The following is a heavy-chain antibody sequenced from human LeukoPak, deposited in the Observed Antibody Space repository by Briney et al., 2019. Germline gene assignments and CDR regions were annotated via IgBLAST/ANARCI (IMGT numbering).Heavy chain of an antibody. J-gene: IGHJ4*02. CDR3: ARNSGWYGVS. Sequence: PSETLSLTCTVSGGSISNSRDYWGWIRQPPGKGLEWIGSIYYRGTTYYNPSLKSRVTISVDTSKNQLSLKLSSVTAADTAVYYCARNSGWYGVSWGQGTLVTVSS. V-gene: IGHV4-39*07. CDR2: IYYRGTT. CDR1: GGSISNSRDY. D-gene: IGHD6-19*01.